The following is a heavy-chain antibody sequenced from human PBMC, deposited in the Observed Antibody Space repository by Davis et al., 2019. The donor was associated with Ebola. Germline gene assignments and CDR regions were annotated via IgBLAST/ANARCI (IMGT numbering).Heavy chain of an antibody. J-gene: IGHJ4*02. CDR1: GFILSSYW. CDR2: ISSDINSDGRST. CDR3: ARLGYSSGWYTGS. D-gene: IGHD6-19*01. V-gene: IGHV3-74*01. Sequence: GESLKISCAGSGFILSSYWMHWVRQAPGKGLVWVSYISSDINSDGRSTRYADSVKGRFTISRDDAKNTLYLQMNSLRPEDTAVYYCARLGYSSGWYTGSWGQGTLVTVSS.